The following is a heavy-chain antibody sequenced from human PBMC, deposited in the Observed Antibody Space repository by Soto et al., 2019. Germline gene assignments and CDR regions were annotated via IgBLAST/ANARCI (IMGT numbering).Heavy chain of an antibody. V-gene: IGHV2-5*02. CDR2: IYWDDDK. Sequence: QITLKESGPTLVKPTQTLTLTCTFSGFSLSTTGVGVGWIRQPPGKALEGLALIYWDDDKGDSPSLTNRLTTTXDXXKNQVVLTMTNMHPVDTGTYFCAYRPSLDWGHFDSWGQGTLVTVSS. CDR1: GFSLSTTGVG. D-gene: IGHD7-27*01. CDR3: AYRPSLDWGHFDS. J-gene: IGHJ4*02.